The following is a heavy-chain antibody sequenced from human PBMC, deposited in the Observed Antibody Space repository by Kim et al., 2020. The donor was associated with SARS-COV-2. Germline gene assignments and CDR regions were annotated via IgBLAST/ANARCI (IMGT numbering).Heavy chain of an antibody. CDR1: GFTFSSYE. Sequence: GGSLRLSCAASGFTFSSYEMNWVRQAPGKGLEWVSYISSSGSTIYYADSVKGRFTISRDNAKNSLYLQMNSLRAEDTAVYYCARLGTLPYGMDVWGQGTTVTVSS. CDR2: ISSSGSTI. V-gene: IGHV3-48*03. J-gene: IGHJ6*02. CDR3: ARLGTLPYGMDV. D-gene: IGHD3-16*01.